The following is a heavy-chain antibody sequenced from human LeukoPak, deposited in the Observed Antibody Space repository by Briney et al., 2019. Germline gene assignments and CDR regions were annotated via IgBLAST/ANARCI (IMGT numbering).Heavy chain of an antibody. V-gene: IGHV3-23*01. CDR3: AKGDSLPLYCSSTSCYGSFDY. Sequence: GGSLRLSCAASGFTFSSYAMSWVRQAPGKGLEWVSAISGSGGSTYYADSVKGRFTISRDNSKNTLYLQMNSLRAEDTAVYYCAKGDSLPLYCSSTSCYGSFDYWGQGTLVTVSS. CDR2: ISGSGGST. D-gene: IGHD2-2*01. J-gene: IGHJ4*02. CDR1: GFTFSSYA.